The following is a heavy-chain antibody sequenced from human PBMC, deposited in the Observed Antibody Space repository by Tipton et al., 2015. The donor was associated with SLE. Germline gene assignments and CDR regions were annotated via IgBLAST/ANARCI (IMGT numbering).Heavy chain of an antibody. Sequence: GLVKPSETLSLTCTVSGGSICSHYWSWIRQPPGKTLEWIGYIYSGGSTNYNPSLKSRVSISVDTSKNQISLKLSSVTAADTAVYYCTAVGSGPGTDYWGQGTLGTVSS. CDR1: GGSICSHY. CDR2: IYSGGST. D-gene: IGHD6-13*01. CDR3: TAVGSGPGTDY. J-gene: IGHJ4*02. V-gene: IGHV4-59*11.